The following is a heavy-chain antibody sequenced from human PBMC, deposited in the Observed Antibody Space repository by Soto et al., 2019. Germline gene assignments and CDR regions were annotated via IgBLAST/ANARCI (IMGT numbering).Heavy chain of an antibody. CDR3: ARSYYDRSGDEY. Sequence: SETLSLTCTVSGGSISSYYWSWIRQPPGKGLEWIGYIYYSGSTNYNPSLKSRVTISVDTSKNQFSLKLSSVTAADTAVYYCARSYYDRSGDEYWGQGTLVTVS. CDR1: GGSISSYY. CDR2: IYYSGST. D-gene: IGHD3-22*01. V-gene: IGHV4-59*01. J-gene: IGHJ4*02.